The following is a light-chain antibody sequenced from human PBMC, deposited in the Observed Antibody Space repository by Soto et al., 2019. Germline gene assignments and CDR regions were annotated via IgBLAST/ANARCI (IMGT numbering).Light chain of an antibody. Sequence: DILLTQSPSALSASVGDRVTITCRASENIGNYLNWFQQKPGKAPKVLIYAAFSLQSGVPSRFICSGSGTDFTLTISSLQPEDFATYYCQETYSTPLFTFGPGTRVDIK. CDR3: QETYSTPLFT. CDR1: ENIGNY. V-gene: IGKV1-39*01. J-gene: IGKJ3*01. CDR2: AAF.